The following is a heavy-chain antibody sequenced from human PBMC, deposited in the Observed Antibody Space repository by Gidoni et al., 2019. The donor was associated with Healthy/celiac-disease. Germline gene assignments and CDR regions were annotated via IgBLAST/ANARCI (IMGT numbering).Heavy chain of an antibody. CDR1: GGAISSSSYY. D-gene: IGHD6-19*01. CDR2: IYYSGST. Sequence: QLQLQESGPGLVKPSETLSLTCTVSGGAISSSSYYWGWIRQPPGKGLEWIGSIYYSGSTYYNPSLKSRVTISVDTSKNQSSLKLSSVTAADTAVYYCARQSRGIAVAIYGMDVWGQGTTVTVSS. CDR3: ARQSRGIAVAIYGMDV. V-gene: IGHV4-39*01. J-gene: IGHJ6*02.